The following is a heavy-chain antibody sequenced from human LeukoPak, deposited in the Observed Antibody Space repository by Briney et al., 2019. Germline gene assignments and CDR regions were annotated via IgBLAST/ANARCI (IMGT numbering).Heavy chain of an antibody. D-gene: IGHD5-12*01. V-gene: IGHV3-21*01. CDR1: GFTFSSDN. CDR2: ISLSSGYM. CDR3: ARAGLYGGSGLDY. J-gene: IGHJ4*02. Sequence: GGSLRLSCAASGFTFSSDNMNWVRQAPGKGLEWISSISLSSGYMYYADSVKGRFTISRDNAKNSLYLQMNSLRAEDTAVYYCARAGLYGGSGLDYWGQGTLVTVSS.